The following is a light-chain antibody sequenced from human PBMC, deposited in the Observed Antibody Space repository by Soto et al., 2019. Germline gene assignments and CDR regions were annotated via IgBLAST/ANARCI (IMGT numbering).Light chain of an antibody. V-gene: IGKV1-5*03. CDR2: KAS. CDR1: QSINTW. Sequence: DIQTTQSPSTLSASVGDRVTITCRASQSINTWLAWYRQKPGKAPNLLIYKASSLESGVPSRFSGSGSGTEFTLTISSLQPDDFATYYCQQYNTYPWTFGQGTKVDIK. CDR3: QQYNTYPWT. J-gene: IGKJ1*01.